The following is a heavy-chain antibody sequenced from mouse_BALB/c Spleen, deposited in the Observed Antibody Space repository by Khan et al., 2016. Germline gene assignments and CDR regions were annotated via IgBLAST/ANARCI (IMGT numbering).Heavy chain of an antibody. CDR2: INTYTGEA. V-gene: IGHV9-3-1*01. Sequence: QIQLVQSGPELKKPGETVKISCKASGYTFTKYGMNWVKQAPGKGLKWMGWINTYTGEAAYPDDLKGRFAFSVETSANTAYLQINNLKNADTATYFCARPDYWGQGTTLTVSA. CDR3: ARPDY. CDR1: GYTFTKYG. J-gene: IGHJ2*01.